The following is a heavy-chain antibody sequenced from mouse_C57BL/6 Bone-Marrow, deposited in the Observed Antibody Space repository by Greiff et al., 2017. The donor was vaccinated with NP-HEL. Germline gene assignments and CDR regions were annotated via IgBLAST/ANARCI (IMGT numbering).Heavy chain of an antibody. Sequence: EVKLMESGGGLVQPGGSMKLSCAASGFTFSDAWMDWVRQTPEKGLEWVAEIRNKANNHATYYAESVKGRFTISRDDSKSSVYLQMNSLRAEDTGIYYCTAYYGRRDAMDDWGQGTSVTVSS. D-gene: IGHD1-1*01. J-gene: IGHJ4*01. V-gene: IGHV6-6*01. CDR2: IRNKANNHAT. CDR3: TAYYGRRDAMDD. CDR1: GFTFSDAW.